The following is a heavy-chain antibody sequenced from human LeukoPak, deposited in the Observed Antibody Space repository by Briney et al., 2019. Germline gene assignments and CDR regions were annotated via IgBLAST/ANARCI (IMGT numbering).Heavy chain of an antibody. CDR2: ISSSSSYT. CDR1: GFTFSDYY. Sequence: KPGGSLRLSCAASGFTFSDYYMSWIRQAPGKGLEWVSYISSSSSYTNYADSVKGRFTISRDNAKNSLYLQMNSLRAEDTAVYYCARDGNSYYGPGSYCDYWGQGTLVTVSS. V-gene: IGHV3-11*05. D-gene: IGHD3-10*01. CDR3: ARDGNSYYGPGSYCDY. J-gene: IGHJ4*02.